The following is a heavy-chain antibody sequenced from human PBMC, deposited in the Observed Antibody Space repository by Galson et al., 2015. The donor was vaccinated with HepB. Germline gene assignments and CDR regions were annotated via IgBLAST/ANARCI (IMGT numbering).Heavy chain of an antibody. V-gene: IGHV3-66*02. J-gene: IGHJ6*02. CDR1: RFNVSSNY. Sequence: SLRLSCAASRFNVSSNYMSWVRQAPGKGLEWVSVIYSGDTTYYADSVKGRFTISRDSSTNTLYLQMNSLRAEDTAVYYCARDQGDDYVNYYFYSGMDVWGEGTTVTVSS. D-gene: IGHD4-17*01. CDR2: IYSGDTT. CDR3: ARDQGDDYVNYYFYSGMDV.